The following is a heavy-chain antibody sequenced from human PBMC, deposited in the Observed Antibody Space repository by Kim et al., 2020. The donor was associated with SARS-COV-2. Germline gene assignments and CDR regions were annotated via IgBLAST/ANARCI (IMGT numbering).Heavy chain of an antibody. CDR3: ARAPTSGGYGDAFNI. Sequence: SETLSLTCTVSGGSISSYYWSWIRQPPGKGLEWIGYIIYSGSTNYNPSLKSRVTISVDTSKNQFSLKLSSVTAADTAVSYCARAPTSGGYGDAFNIWGQGTMFIVSS. D-gene: IGHD6-19*01. J-gene: IGHJ3*02. CDR2: IIYSGST. CDR1: GGSISSYY. V-gene: IGHV4-59*01.